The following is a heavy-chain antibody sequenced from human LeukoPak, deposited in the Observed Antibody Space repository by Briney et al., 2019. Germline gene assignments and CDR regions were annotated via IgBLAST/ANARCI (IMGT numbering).Heavy chain of an antibody. CDR1: GFTFSSYW. J-gene: IGHJ4*02. CDR3: ARARGSYDLDY. D-gene: IGHD3-16*01. V-gene: IGHV3-7*01. Sequence: PGGSLRLSCAASGFTFSSYWMSWVRQAPGKGLEWVANIKQDGSEKYYVDSVKGRFTISRDNAKNSSYLQMNSLRAEDTAVYYCARARGSYDLDYWGQGILVTVSS. CDR2: IKQDGSEK.